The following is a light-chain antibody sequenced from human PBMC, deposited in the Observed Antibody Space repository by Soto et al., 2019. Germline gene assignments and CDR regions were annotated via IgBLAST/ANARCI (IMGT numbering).Light chain of an antibody. Sequence: QSALTQPASVSGSPGQSITISCTGTSDDVGAFNYVSWYQQHPGKAPKLMIFEVSRRPSGVSNRFSGSKSGNTASLTDSGLQDEDEADYYCTSYASSVNYVFGTGTKLTVL. CDR2: EVS. CDR3: TSYASSVNYV. V-gene: IGLV2-14*01. J-gene: IGLJ1*01. CDR1: SDDVGAFNY.